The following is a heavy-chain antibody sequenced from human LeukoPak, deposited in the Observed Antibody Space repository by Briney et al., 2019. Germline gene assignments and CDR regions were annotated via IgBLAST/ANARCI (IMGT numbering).Heavy chain of an antibody. V-gene: IGHV4-61*01. CDR3: ARDISTWSSLGYFYYYGMDV. J-gene: IGHJ6*02. CDR2: VFYTGST. D-gene: IGHD6-13*01. CDR1: GGSFSSGSYY. Sequence: PSETLSLTCTVSGGSFSSGSYYWSWIRQPPGKGLEWIGYVFYTGSTSCNPSLKSQVTISVDTSKNQFSLKLSSVTAADTAVYYCARDISTWSSLGYFYYYGMDVWGQGTTVAVSS.